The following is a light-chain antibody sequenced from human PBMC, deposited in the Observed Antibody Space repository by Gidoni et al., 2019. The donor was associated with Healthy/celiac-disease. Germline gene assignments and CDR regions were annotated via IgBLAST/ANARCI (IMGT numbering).Light chain of an antibody. CDR3: QQYGSSPLIT. J-gene: IGKJ5*01. Sequence: IVLTQSPGTLSLSPGERATLSCRASQSVSSSYLAWYQQKPGQAPRLLIYGAASRATGNPDRFSGSGSGTDFTLTISRLEPEDFAVYYCQQYGSSPLITFGQGTRLEIK. CDR1: QSVSSSY. V-gene: IGKV3-20*01. CDR2: GAA.